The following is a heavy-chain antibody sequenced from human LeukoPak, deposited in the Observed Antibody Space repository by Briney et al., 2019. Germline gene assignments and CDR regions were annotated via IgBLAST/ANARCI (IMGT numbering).Heavy chain of an antibody. CDR1: GFSFSRYD. CDR2: IRFEGTEK. D-gene: IGHD3-22*01. Sequence: GGSLRLSCVASGFSFSRYDMHWVRQAPGKGLEWVAFIRFEGTEKYYADSVKGRFTIPRDNSKNTLYLQMNSLRAEDTAVYYCAKEGDGYYDSKVPTYWGQGTLVTVSS. CDR3: AKEGDGYYDSKVPTY. J-gene: IGHJ4*02. V-gene: IGHV3-30*02.